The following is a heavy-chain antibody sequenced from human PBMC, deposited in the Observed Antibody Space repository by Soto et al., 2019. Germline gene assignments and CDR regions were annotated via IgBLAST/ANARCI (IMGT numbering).Heavy chain of an antibody. CDR1: GGSISSGGYY. V-gene: IGHV4-61*08. Sequence: SETLSLTCTVSGGSISSGGYYWSWIRQHPGKGLEWIGYIYYSGSTNYNPSLKSRVTISVDTSKNQFSLKLSSVTAADTAVYYCARGMYYDFWSGYYWFDYWGQGTLVTVSS. CDR3: ARGMYYDFWSGYYWFDY. J-gene: IGHJ4*02. D-gene: IGHD3-3*01. CDR2: IYYSGST.